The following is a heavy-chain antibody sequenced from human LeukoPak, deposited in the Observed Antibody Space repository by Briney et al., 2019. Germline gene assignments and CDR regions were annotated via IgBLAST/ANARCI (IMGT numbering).Heavy chain of an antibody. D-gene: IGHD2-2*02. CDR3: AKVDQPLLYSATYLDY. J-gene: IGHJ4*02. Sequence: GGSLRLSCAASGFTFSSYAMSWVRQAPGKGLEWVSAISGSGGSTYYADSVKGRFTISRDNSKNTLYLQMNSLRAEDTAVYYCAKVDQPLLYSATYLDYWGQGTLVTVSS. V-gene: IGHV3-23*01. CDR1: GFTFSSYA. CDR2: ISGSGGST.